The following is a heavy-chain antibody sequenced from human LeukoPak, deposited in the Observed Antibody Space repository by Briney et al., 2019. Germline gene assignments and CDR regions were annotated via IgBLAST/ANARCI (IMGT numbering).Heavy chain of an antibody. D-gene: IGHD3-9*01. CDR1: GFTFSTYA. Sequence: GGSLRLSCAASGFTFSTYAMSWVRQAPGKGLEWVSGFSASGGSTYYADSVKGRFTISRDNSKITLYLQMNSLRADDTAVYYCAMHYSPRYDILTAYFHYWGQGTLVTVSS. V-gene: IGHV3-23*01. J-gene: IGHJ4*02. CDR3: AMHYSPRYDILTAYFHY. CDR2: FSASGGST.